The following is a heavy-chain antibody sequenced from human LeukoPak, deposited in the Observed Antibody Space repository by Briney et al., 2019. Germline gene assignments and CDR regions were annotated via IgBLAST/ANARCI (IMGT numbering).Heavy chain of an antibody. Sequence: SETLSLTCTVSGGSISSYYWSWIRQPPGKGLEWIGYIYYSGSTNYNPSLKSRVTISVDTSKNQFSLKLSSVTAADTAVYYCASLGLGYSYVYPWGQGTLVTVSS. J-gene: IGHJ5*02. CDR2: IYYSGST. CDR3: ASLGLGYSYVYP. CDR1: GGSISSYY. D-gene: IGHD5-18*01. V-gene: IGHV4-59*08.